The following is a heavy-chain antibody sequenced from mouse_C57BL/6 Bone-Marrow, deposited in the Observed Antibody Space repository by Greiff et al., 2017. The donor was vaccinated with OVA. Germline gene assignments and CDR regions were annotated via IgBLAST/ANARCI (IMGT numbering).Heavy chain of an antibody. J-gene: IGHJ3*01. CDR2: IDPETGGT. D-gene: IGHD3-1*01. CDR3: TRSGWFAD. Sequence: QVTLKVSGAELVRPGASVTLSCKASGYTFTDYEMHWVKQTPVHGLEWIGAIDPETGGTAYNQKFKGKAILTADKSSSTAYMELRSLTSEDSAVYYCTRSGWFADWGQGTLVTVSA. CDR1: GYTFTDYE. V-gene: IGHV1-15*01.